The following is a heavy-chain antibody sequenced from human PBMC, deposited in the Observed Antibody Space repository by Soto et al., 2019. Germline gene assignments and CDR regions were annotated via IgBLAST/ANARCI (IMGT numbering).Heavy chain of an antibody. J-gene: IGHJ4*02. CDR3: ARDILGYCSGGSCYAVDY. V-gene: IGHV1-18*01. D-gene: IGHD2-15*01. CDR1: GYTFTTYG. CDR2: IDGYNGKT. Sequence: QVQLVQSGAEVKKPGASVKVSCKASGYTFTTYGITWVRQAPGQGLEWMGWIDGYNGKTKYGQRVQGRVTMTTDTSTSTAYTRLRSLRSDDTAVYYCARDILGYCSGGSCYAVDYWGQGTLVTVSS.